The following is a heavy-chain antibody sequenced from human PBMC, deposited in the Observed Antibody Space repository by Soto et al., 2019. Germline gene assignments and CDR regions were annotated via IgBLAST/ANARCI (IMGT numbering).Heavy chain of an antibody. CDR2: ISSRRDI. V-gene: IGHV3-21*01. CDR1: GFTFSTYS. Sequence: GGSLRLSCVVSGFTFSTYSINWVRQAPGKGLEWVSSISSRRDIYYADSVKGRFTISRDNAKNSVSLQMNSLRAEDTAVYYCAREYTAWPLAYGLDVWGQGTTVTVSS. CDR3: AREYTAWPLAYGLDV. J-gene: IGHJ6*02. D-gene: IGHD2-2*02.